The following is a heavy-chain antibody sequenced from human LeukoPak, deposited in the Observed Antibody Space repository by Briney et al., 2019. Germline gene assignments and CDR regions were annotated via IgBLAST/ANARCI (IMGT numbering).Heavy chain of an antibody. J-gene: IGHJ6*02. CDR2: IYYCGST. CDR3: ARISTVTGLGMDV. V-gene: IGHV4-59*08. CDR1: GGFISSYY. Sequence: SETLSLTCPVSGGFISSYYWSWLRQPPGKGLEWIGYIYYCGSTKYNPSLKSRVTISVDTSKIQFSLKLSSVTAADTAVYCCARISTVTGLGMDVWGQGTTVTVSS. D-gene: IGHD4-17*01.